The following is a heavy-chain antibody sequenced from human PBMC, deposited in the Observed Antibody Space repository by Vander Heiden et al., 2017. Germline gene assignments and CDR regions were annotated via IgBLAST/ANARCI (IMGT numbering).Heavy chain of an antibody. CDR3: ARPYDTRRIDAFDI. CDR1: IGSISGRSYY. Sequence: QLQVQESGPGLVTPSEPLSLTCTVPIGSISGRSYYWAWIRKPQGKGLEWIGSIYYSGNTYYNPSLKSRVTISVDTSKNQFSLKLDSVSAADTAVYYCARPYDTRRIDAFDIWDQGTMVTVSS. D-gene: IGHD3-22*01. J-gene: IGHJ3*02. CDR2: IYYSGNT. V-gene: IGHV4-39*01.